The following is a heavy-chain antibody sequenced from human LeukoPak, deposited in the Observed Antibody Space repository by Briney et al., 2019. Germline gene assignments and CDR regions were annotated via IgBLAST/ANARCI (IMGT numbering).Heavy chain of an antibody. Sequence: GGSLRLSCAASGFTFRSYAMSWVRQAPGKGLEWVSAISGSGDITYYADSVRGRFTMSRDNFKNTLYLQMNSLRAEDTAVYYCAKVSRFAVVPAAMLDYWGQGIQVTVSS. J-gene: IGHJ4*02. D-gene: IGHD2-2*01. CDR3: AKVSRFAVVPAAMLDY. V-gene: IGHV3-23*01. CDR1: GFTFRSYA. CDR2: ISGSGDIT.